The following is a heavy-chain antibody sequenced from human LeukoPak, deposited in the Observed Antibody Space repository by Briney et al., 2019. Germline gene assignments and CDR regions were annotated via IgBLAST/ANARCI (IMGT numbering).Heavy chain of an antibody. D-gene: IGHD2-8*01. J-gene: IGHJ4*02. Sequence: PSETLSLTCALSGYSISSGYYWGWIRQPPGKGLEWIGSIYHSGSTYYNPPLKSRVTISVDTSKNQFSLKLSSVTAADTAVYYCARLLMVYERYFDYWGQGTLVTVSS. V-gene: IGHV4-38-2*01. CDR1: GYSISSGYY. CDR3: ARLLMVYERYFDY. CDR2: IYHSGST.